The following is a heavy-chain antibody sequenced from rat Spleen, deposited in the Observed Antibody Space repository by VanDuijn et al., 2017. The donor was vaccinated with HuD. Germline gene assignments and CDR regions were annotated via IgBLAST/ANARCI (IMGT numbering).Heavy chain of an antibody. Sequence: EVQLVESGGGLVQPGRSMKLSCAASGFSFSNYDMAWIRQAPGKGLEWVASILRSGENAYYSDSVKGRFTISRDNAESTLYLQMNRLRSEDSATYYCTGGGIPWYLDFWGPGTMVTVSS. CDR2: ILRSGENA. V-gene: IGHV5-25*01. D-gene: IGHD2-2*01. CDR3: TGGGIPWYLDF. J-gene: IGHJ1*01. CDR1: GFSFSNYD.